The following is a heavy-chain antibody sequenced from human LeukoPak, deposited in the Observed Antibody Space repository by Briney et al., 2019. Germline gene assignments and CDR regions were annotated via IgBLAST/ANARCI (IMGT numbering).Heavy chain of an antibody. CDR2: ISGSGGST. V-gene: IGHV3-23*01. Sequence: GGSLRLSCAASGFTFSSYAMSWVRQAPGKGLEWVSAISGSGGSTYYADSVKGRFTISRDNSKNTLYLQMNSLRAEDTAVYYCAKGSPTHHSSSYRARALVGYFQHWGQGTLVTVSS. CDR1: GFTFSSYA. J-gene: IGHJ1*01. CDR3: AKGSPTHHSSSYRARALVGYFQH. D-gene: IGHD6-6*01.